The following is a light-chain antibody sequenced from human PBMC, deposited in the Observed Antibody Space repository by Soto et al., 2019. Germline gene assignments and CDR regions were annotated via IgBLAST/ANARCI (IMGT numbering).Light chain of an antibody. J-gene: IGKJ1*01. CDR3: QHYNSYSEA. CDR1: QSISSW. Sequence: DLQMTQSRSTLSASVGFRFTITCRASQSISSWLAWYQQKTGKAPKLLIYKASTLKSGVPSRFSGSGYGTEFNLTISSLQTDEFATYYCQHYNSYSEAFGQGTKVDIK. V-gene: IGKV1-5*03. CDR2: KAS.